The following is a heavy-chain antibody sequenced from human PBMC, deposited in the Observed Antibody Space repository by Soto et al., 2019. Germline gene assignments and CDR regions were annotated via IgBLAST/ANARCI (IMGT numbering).Heavy chain of an antibody. D-gene: IGHD5-12*01. CDR2: IKQDGSEK. CDR1: GFTFSSYW. Sequence: GGSLRLSCAASGFTFSSYWMSWVRQAPGKGLEWVANIKQDGSEKYYVDSVKGRFTISRDNAKNSLYLQMNSLRAEDTAVYYCAREMSQNNVIVASFAFDYWGQGTLVTVSS. CDR3: AREMSQNNVIVASFAFDY. V-gene: IGHV3-7*01. J-gene: IGHJ4*02.